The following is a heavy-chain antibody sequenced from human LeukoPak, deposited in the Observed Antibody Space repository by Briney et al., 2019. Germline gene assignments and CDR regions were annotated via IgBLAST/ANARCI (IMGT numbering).Heavy chain of an antibody. CDR2: INPNSGGT. CDR3: ASARSSRDSGSKSGLDY. D-gene: IGHD1-26*01. CDR1: GYTFISYD. J-gene: IGHJ4*02. V-gene: IGHV1-2*02. Sequence: ASVQVSCKASGYTFISYDINWVRQAPGQGLEWMEWINPNSGGTDYAQKFQGRVTMTRDTSISTAYMELSRLRSDDTAVYYCASARSSRDSGSKSGLDYWGQGTLVTVSS.